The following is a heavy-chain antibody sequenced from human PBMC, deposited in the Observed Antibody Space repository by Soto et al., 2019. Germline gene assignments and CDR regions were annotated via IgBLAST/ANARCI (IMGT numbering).Heavy chain of an antibody. CDR1: GYSFTSYW. V-gene: IGHV5-51*01. D-gene: IGHD6-19*01. CDR2: IYPGDSDT. Sequence: GESLKISCKGSGYSFTSYWIGWVRQMPGKGLEWMGIIYPGDSDTRYSPSFQGHVTISADKSISTAYLQWSSLKASDTALYYCARPREAGKYYYGVDVWGQGTTVTVSS. CDR3: ARPREAGKYYYGVDV. J-gene: IGHJ6*02.